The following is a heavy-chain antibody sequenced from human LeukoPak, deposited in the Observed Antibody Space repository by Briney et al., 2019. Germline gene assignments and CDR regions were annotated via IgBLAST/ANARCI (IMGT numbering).Heavy chain of an antibody. CDR3: ARGTDYGDYYYYYGMDV. CDR1: GFTFSSYW. J-gene: IGHJ6*02. D-gene: IGHD4-17*01. V-gene: IGHV3-21*01. Sequence: GGSLRLSCADSGFTFSSYWMSWVRQAPGKGLEWVSSISSSSSYIYDTDSVKGRFSLSRDNAKNSLYLQMNSLRAEDTAVYYCARGTDYGDYYYYYGMDVWGQGTTVTVSS. CDR2: ISSSSSYI.